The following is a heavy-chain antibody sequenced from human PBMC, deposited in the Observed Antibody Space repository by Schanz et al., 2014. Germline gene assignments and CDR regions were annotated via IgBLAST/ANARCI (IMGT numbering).Heavy chain of an antibody. V-gene: IGHV3-66*01. CDR1: GFRVITNY. D-gene: IGHD3-10*01. CDR2: MFPGGNT. CDR3: AKSALWGSGVYYASQIDY. J-gene: IGHJ4*02. Sequence: EQLVESGGGLVQPGGSLRLSCAASGFRVITNYMTWVRQAPGKGLEWVSIMFPGGNTYYADSVKGRFTISRDNSKNTLFLQMNSLGPEDTAVYYCAKSALWGSGVYYASQIDYWGQGALVTVSS.